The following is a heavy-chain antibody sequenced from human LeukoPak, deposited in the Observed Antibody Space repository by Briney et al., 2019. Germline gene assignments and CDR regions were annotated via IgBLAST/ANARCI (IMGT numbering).Heavy chain of an antibody. CDR2: IYYSGST. J-gene: IGHJ3*02. CDR3: ARDREWLRFRGFDI. CDR1: GGSISSSSYY. Sequence: TPSETLSLTCTVSGGSISSSSYYWGWIRQPPGKGLEWIGSIYYSGSTYYNPSLKSRLTISVDTSKNKFSLKLTSVTAADTAVYYCARDREWLRFRGFDIWGQGRMVTVSS. V-gene: IGHV4-39*07. D-gene: IGHD5-12*01.